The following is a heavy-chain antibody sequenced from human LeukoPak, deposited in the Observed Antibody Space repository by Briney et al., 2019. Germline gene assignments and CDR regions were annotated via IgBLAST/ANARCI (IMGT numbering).Heavy chain of an antibody. D-gene: IGHD6-19*01. V-gene: IGHV4-34*01. CDR1: GGSFSGDY. CDR2: INHSGSA. J-gene: IGHJ4*02. CDR3: ARAYSSGQESSYFDY. Sequence: PSETLSLTCGVYGGSFSGDYWSWVRQPPGKGLEWIGEINHSGSASYNPSLKSRVTISVDTSKIQFSLKLSSVTAADTAVYYCARAYSSGQESSYFDYWGQGTLVTVSS.